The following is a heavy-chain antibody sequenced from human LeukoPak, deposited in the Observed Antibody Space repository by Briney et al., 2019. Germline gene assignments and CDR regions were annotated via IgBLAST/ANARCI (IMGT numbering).Heavy chain of an antibody. CDR3: ARWGQHTALRVHAFDI. Sequence: SETLSLTCTVSGDSISSYYWNWIRQPPGKGLEWIGYGHYSGSTFYNPSLSSRVTLSVDTSTNQFSLNLRSVTAADTAVYYCARWGQHTALRVHAFDIWGQGTMVTVSS. CDR1: GDSISSYY. V-gene: IGHV4-59*01. CDR2: GHYSGST. J-gene: IGHJ3*02. D-gene: IGHD3-16*01.